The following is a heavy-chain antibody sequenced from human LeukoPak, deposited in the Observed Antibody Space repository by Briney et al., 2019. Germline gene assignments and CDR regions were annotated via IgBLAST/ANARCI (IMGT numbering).Heavy chain of an antibody. CDR3: ARHELETTRTAGSPFDY. V-gene: IGHV4-39*01. J-gene: IGHJ4*02. D-gene: IGHD1-1*01. Sequence: SETLSLTCSVSGGSISSSTYYWAWIRQPPGKELEWIGSIYYSGNTYYNPSLKSRVTISVDTSKNQFSLNLSSVTASDTAVYSCARHELETTRTAGSPFDYWGQGTLVTVSS. CDR2: IYYSGNT. CDR1: GGSISSSTYY.